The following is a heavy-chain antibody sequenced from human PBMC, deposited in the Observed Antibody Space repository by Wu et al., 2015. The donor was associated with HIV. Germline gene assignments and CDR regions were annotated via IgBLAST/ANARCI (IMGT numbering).Heavy chain of an antibody. CDR3: ATDKTYYADSGGTFGGSGFDN. D-gene: IGHD3-22*01. CDR1: GATFSNYA. V-gene: IGHV1-69*05. CDR2: IIPIFGTP. Sequence: QVQLVQFGAEVKKPGSSVKISCKASGATFSNYAISWVRQAPGQGLDWMGGIIPIFGTPKYAQKFQGKITITTDESTSTAYMELSSLRSEDTAMYFCATDKTYYADSGGTFGGSGFDNWGQGNAGHRLL. J-gene: IGHJ4*02.